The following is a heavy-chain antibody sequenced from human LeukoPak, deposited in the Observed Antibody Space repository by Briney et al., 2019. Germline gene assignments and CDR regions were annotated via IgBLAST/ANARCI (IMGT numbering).Heavy chain of an antibody. V-gene: IGHV3-30*03. CDR2: ISYDGSNK. D-gene: IGHD3-10*01. J-gene: IGHJ4*02. Sequence: PGGSLRLSCAASGFTFSSYGMHWVRQAPGKGLEWVAVISYDGSNKYYADSVKGRFTISRDNSKNTLYLQMNSLRAEDTALYYCSREIDYFYGSGHLNWGQGTLVTVSS. CDR3: SREIDYFYGSGHLN. CDR1: GFTFSSYG.